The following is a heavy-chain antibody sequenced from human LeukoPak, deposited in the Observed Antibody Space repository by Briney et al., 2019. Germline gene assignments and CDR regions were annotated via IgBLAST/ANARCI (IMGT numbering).Heavy chain of an antibody. J-gene: IGHJ4*02. CDR2: IYSSGST. CDR3: ASRIATAGSVDY. V-gene: IGHV3-53*01. D-gene: IGHD6-13*01. Sequence: GGSLRLSRVASGFTVSSNYMSWVRQASGKGLEWVSVIYSSGSTYYADSVKGRFTISRDNSKNTLHLQMNTLRAGDTAVYYCASRIATAGSVDYWGQGTLVTVSS. CDR1: GFTVSSNY.